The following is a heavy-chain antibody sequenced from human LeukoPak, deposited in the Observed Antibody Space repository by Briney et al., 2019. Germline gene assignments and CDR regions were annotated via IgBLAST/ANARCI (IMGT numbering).Heavy chain of an antibody. D-gene: IGHD3-3*01. CDR2: ISYDGSNK. Sequence: PGGSLRLSCAASGFTFSNYAMHWVRQAPGKGLEWVAIISYDGSNKYYADSVKGRFTIPRDNSKNTLYLQMNSLRAEDTAVYYCARSGYYSSFDYWGQGTLVTVSS. CDR3: ARSGYYSSFDY. V-gene: IGHV3-30*04. CDR1: GFTFSNYA. J-gene: IGHJ4*02.